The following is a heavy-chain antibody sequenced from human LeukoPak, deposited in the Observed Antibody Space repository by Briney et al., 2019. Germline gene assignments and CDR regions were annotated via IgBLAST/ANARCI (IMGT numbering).Heavy chain of an antibody. CDR3: ARVGTGGYGSGSYDYYYYGMDV. CDR2: ISSSSSYI. V-gene: IGHV3-21*01. D-gene: IGHD3-10*01. CDR1: GFTFSSYS. Sequence: GGSLRLSCAASGFTFSSYSMNWVRQAPGKGLEWVSSISSSSSYIYYADSVKGRFTISRDNAKNSLYLQMNSLRAEDTAAYYCARVGTGGYGSGSYDYYYYGMDVWGQGTTVTVSS. J-gene: IGHJ6*02.